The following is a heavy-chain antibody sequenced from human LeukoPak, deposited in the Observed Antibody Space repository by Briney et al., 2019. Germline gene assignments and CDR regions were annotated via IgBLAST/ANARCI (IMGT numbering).Heavy chain of an antibody. V-gene: IGHV5-51*01. CDR3: ARFPRGFNGWNYGGGAFDI. D-gene: IGHD1-7*01. Sequence: GESLKISCKGSGYSFTSYWIGWVRQMPGKGLAWMGIIYPGDSDTRYSPSFQGQVTISADKSISTAYLQWSSLKASDTAMYYCARFPRGFNGWNYGGGAFDIWGQGTMVTVSS. CDR2: IYPGDSDT. CDR1: GYSFTSYW. J-gene: IGHJ3*02.